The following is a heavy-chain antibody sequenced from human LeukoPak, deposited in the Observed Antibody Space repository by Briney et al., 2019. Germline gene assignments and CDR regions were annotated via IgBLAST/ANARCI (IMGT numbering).Heavy chain of an antibody. CDR2: IYTSGST. V-gene: IGHV4-4*07. Sequence: PSQTLSLTCTVSGASISRYYWSWIRQPAGKGLEWIGRIYTSGSTNYNPSLKSRVTMSVDTSKNQFSLKLSSVTAADTAVYYCARAGSRYYDSSGYTLGQGTLVTVSS. D-gene: IGHD3-22*01. CDR3: ARAGSRYYDSSGYT. CDR1: GASISRYY. J-gene: IGHJ5*02.